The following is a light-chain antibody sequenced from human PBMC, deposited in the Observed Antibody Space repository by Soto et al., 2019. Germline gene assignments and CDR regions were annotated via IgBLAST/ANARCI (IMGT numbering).Light chain of an antibody. Sequence: SYELTQPPSGSVAPGKTARITFGGNNIGSKSVHWYQQKPGQAPVLVIYYDSDRPSGIPERFSGSNSGNTATLTISRVEAGDEADYYCQVWDSSSDHVVFGGGTQLTVL. CDR3: QVWDSSSDHVV. V-gene: IGLV3-21*04. J-gene: IGLJ2*01. CDR2: YDS. CDR1: NIGSKS.